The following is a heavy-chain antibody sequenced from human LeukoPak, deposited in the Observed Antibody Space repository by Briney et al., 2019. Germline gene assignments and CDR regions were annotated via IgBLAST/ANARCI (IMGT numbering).Heavy chain of an antibody. V-gene: IGHV1-18*04. D-gene: IGHD3-22*01. Sequence: GASVKVSCKASGYTFPGYYMHWVRQAPGQGLEWMGWISAYNGNTNYAQKLQGRVTMTTDTSTSTAYMELRSLRSDDTAVYYCAIAQTYYYDSSGYYAFDIWGQGTMVTVSS. CDR2: ISAYNGNT. CDR1: GYTFPGYY. J-gene: IGHJ3*02. CDR3: AIAQTYYYDSSGYYAFDI.